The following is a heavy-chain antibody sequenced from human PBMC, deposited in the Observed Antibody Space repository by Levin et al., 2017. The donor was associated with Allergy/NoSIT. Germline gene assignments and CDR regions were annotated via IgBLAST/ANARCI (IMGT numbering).Heavy chain of an antibody. J-gene: IGHJ4*02. CDR2: IDPSDSYT. V-gene: IGHV5-10-1*01. Sequence: PGGSLRLSCKGSGYSFTSYWISWVRQMPGKGLEWMGRIDPSDSYTNYSPSFQGHVTISADKSISTAYLQWSSLKASDTAMYYCAASRSPPRLWLQWVDYWGQGTLVTVSS. CDR1: GYSFTSYW. D-gene: IGHD5-18*01. CDR3: AASRSPPRLWLQWVDY.